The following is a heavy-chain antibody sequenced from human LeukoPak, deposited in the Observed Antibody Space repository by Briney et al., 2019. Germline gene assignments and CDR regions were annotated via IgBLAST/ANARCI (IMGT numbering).Heavy chain of an antibody. CDR2: IYSSGIT. V-gene: IGHV4-4*07. D-gene: IGHD2-15*01. Sequence: SETLSLTCTVSGVSVSNYYWAWVRQPAGKGPEWIGRIYSSGITNYNPSLRSRVSVSLDTSKNQFSLKLNSVTAADPAVYYCATEGPLIWRPPHFESWGQGTLVIVSS. J-gene: IGHJ4*02. CDR3: ATEGPLIWRPPHFES. CDR1: GVSVSNYY.